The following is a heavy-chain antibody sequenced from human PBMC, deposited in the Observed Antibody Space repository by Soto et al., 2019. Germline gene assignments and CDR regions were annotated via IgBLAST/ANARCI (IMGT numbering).Heavy chain of an antibody. CDR2: ISGSGGST. Sequence: GGSLRLSCAASGFTFSSYAMSWVRQAPGKGLEWVSAISGSGGSTYYADSVKGRFTISRDNSKNTLYLQMNSLRAEDTAVYYCAKLETYYYDSSGYEFDYWGQGTLVTVSS. J-gene: IGHJ4*02. CDR3: AKLETYYYDSSGYEFDY. V-gene: IGHV3-23*01. D-gene: IGHD3-22*01. CDR1: GFTFSSYA.